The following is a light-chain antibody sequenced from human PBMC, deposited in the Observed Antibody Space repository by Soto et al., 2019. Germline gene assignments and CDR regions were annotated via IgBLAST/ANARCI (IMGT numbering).Light chain of an antibody. CDR2: GNN. CDR1: SSNIGAGFD. CDR3: QSYDTNLSGGSV. J-gene: IGLJ1*01. V-gene: IGLV1-40*01. Sequence: QSVLTQSPSVSGAPGQSVSISCTGTSSNIGAGFDVHWYQQVPATAPKLLIYGNNNRPSGVPDRFSGSKSGTSASLAITGLQAEDEADYYCQSYDTNLSGGSVFGTGNKLTVL.